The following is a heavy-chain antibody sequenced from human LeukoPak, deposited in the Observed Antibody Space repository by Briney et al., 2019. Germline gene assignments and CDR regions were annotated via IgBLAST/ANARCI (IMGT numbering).Heavy chain of an antibody. CDR2: INWNGGST. CDR3: ARVSSGWLQLVNYFDY. D-gene: IGHD5-24*01. V-gene: IGHV3-20*04. CDR1: GFTFDDYG. J-gene: IGHJ4*02. Sequence: GGSLRLSCAASGFTFDDYGMSWVRQAPGKGLEWVSGINWNGGSTGYADSVKGRFTISRGNAKNSLYLQMNSLRAEDTALYYCARVSSGWLQLVNYFDYWGQGTLVTVSS.